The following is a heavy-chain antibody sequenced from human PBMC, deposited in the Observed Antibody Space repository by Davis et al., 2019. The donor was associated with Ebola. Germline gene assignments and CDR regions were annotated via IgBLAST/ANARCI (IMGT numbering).Heavy chain of an antibody. V-gene: IGHV4/OR15-8*03. J-gene: IGHJ2*01. D-gene: IGHD1/OR15-1a*01. Sequence: PSETLSLTCDVSGLSIRSSNWWSWVRQSPGKGLEWIGEINQYDTTNYNPSLKSRVTMSVDKAKNQFSLRLNSVTAADTAVYYCASKINWGTSWYVDVWGRGTQASVS. CDR2: INQYDTT. CDR1: GLSIRSSNW. CDR3: ASKINWGTSWYVDV.